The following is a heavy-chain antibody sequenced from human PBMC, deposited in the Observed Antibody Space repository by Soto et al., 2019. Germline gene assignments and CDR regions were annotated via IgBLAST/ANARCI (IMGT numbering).Heavy chain of an antibody. CDR3: ARRILVATSPYDY. D-gene: IGHD5-12*01. V-gene: IGHV4-39*01. Sequence: QLQLQESGPGLVKPSETLSLTCTVSGGSISSSSYYWGWIRQPPGKGLEWIGSIYYSGSTYYNQSLKSRVTISVDTSKNQFSLKLSSVTAADTAVYYCARRILVATSPYDYWGQGTLVTVSS. CDR2: IYYSGST. J-gene: IGHJ4*02. CDR1: GGSISSSSYY.